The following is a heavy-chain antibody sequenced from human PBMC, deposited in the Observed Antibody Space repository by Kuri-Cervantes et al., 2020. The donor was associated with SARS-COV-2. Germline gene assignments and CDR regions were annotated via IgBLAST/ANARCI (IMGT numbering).Heavy chain of an antibody. CDR3: TTESDWSGGGYYYYGMDV. V-gene: IGHV3-21*03. J-gene: IGHJ6*02. CDR2: ISSSSSYI. D-gene: IGHD3-16*01. CDR1: GFTFSSYR. Sequence: GESLKISCAASGFTFSSYRMNWVRQAPGKGLEWVSSISSSSSYIYYADSVKGRFTISRDNAKNSLYLQMNSLKTEDTAVYYCTTESDWSGGGYYYYGMDVWGQGTTATVSS.